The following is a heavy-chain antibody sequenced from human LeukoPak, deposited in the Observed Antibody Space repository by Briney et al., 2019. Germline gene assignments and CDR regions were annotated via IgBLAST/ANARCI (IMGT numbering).Heavy chain of an antibody. CDR3: ERLAIRCTWYFDL. CDR1: GASISSYY. CDR2: MYPSGST. D-gene: IGHD3-10*01. J-gene: IGHJ2*01. Sequence: PSETLSLTCTVSGASISSYYWSWIRQPPGKGLDWIGLMYPSGSTTYNPSLKSRVSISVHTSKNQVSLTVSSVSAADAAMYYCERLAIRCTWYFDLWGRGTLVSVSS. V-gene: IGHV4-4*09.